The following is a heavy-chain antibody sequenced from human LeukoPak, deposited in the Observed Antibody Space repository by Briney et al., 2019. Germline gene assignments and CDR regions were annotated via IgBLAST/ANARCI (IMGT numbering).Heavy chain of an antibody. Sequence: PGGSLRLSCVASGFTLSNYGMSWVRQAPGKGLEWVSSLSDNGDIAFYADSVRGRFTISRDDSKNTLFLQMNRLRADDTAFYYCAKTETTVWNYFDSWGQGTLVTVSS. CDR1: GFTLSNYG. CDR2: LSDNGDIA. CDR3: AKTETTVWNYFDS. J-gene: IGHJ4*02. D-gene: IGHD4-17*01. V-gene: IGHV3-23*01.